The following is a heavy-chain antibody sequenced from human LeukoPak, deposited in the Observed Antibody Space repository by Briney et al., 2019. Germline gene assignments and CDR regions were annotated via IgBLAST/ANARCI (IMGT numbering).Heavy chain of an antibody. CDR2: IYYSGST. CDR1: GGSISSGGYY. J-gene: IGHJ3*02. CDR3: ARGYIAAAGNAFDI. D-gene: IGHD6-13*01. Sequence: SETLSLTCTVSGGSISSGGYYWSWIRQHPGKGLEWIGYIYYSGSTYYNPSLKSRVTISVDTSKNQFSLKLSSVTAADTAVYYCARGYIAAAGNAFDIWGQGTMVTVSS. V-gene: IGHV4-31*03.